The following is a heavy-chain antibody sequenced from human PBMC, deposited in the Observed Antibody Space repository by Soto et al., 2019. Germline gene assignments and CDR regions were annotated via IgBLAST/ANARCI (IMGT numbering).Heavy chain of an antibody. V-gene: IGHV4-39*01. CDR3: ARHQQWLVRMWDYFDY. J-gene: IGHJ4*02. CDR2: IYYSGRT. CDR1: GGSISSSSYY. D-gene: IGHD6-19*01. Sequence: SETLSLTCTVSGGSISSSSYYWGWIRKPPGKGLEWIGGIYYSGRTYYNPSLKSRVTISVDTSKNQFSLRLSSVTAADTAVYYCARHQQWLVRMWDYFDYWGQGTLVTVSS.